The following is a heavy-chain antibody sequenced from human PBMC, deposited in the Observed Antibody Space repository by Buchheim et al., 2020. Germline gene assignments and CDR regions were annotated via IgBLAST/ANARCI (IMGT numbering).Heavy chain of an antibody. V-gene: IGHV3-48*02. J-gene: IGHJ4*02. D-gene: IGHD3-10*01. CDR2: INSISKTI. CDR3: VRDLSWACDF. CDR1: GFAFSYFS. Sequence: EVQLVELGGGLVQPGGSLRLSCAASGFAFSYFSMNWVRQAPGKGLDWVAYINSISKTIRYADSVEGRFTISRDDAKTSLLLQMNSLRDEHTAVYYCVRDLSWACDFWGQGT.